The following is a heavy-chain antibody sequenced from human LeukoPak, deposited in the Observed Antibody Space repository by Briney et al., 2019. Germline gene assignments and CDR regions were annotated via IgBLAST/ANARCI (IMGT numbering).Heavy chain of an antibody. D-gene: IGHD7-27*01. V-gene: IGHV4-59*08. CDR2: IDYSGST. J-gene: IGHJ4*02. Sequence: SETLSLTCTVSGGSISSYYWSWIRQPPGKGLEWIGYIDYSGSTNYNPSLKSRVTISEDTSKNQFSLKLSSVTAADTAVYYCARLANWAQDDYWGQGALVTVSS. CDR3: ARLANWAQDDY. CDR1: GGSISSYY.